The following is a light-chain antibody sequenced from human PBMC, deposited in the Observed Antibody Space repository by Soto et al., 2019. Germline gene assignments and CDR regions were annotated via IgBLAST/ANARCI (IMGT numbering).Light chain of an antibody. J-gene: IGLJ3*02. Sequence: QSALTQPASVSGSPGQSITISCTGTSSDFGTYNYVSWCQQHPGKAPKLMIYEVSNRPSGVSNRFTGSKSGNTASLTISGLQAEDEADYYFSSLTSSDTWVFGVGTKRTV. CDR3: SSLTSSDTWV. V-gene: IGLV2-14*01. CDR1: SSDFGTYNY. CDR2: EVS.